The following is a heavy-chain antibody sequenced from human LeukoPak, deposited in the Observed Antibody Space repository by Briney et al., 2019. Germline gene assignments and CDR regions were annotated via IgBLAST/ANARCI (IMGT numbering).Heavy chain of an antibody. D-gene: IGHD2-15*01. CDR3: ARAPLYCSGGSCYSTYYMDV. Sequence: GGSLRLSCAASGFTFSDYYMSWIRQAPGKGLEWVSYISSSGSTIYYADSVKGRFTISRDNAKNSLYLQMNSLRAEDTAVYYCARAPLYCSGGSCYSTYYMDVWGKGTTVTVSS. CDR2: ISSSGSTI. CDR1: GFTFSDYY. J-gene: IGHJ6*03. V-gene: IGHV3-11*01.